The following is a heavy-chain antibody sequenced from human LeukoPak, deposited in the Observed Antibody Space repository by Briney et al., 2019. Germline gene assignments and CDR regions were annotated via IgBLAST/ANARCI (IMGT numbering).Heavy chain of an antibody. CDR1: GGSFSGYY. J-gene: IGHJ3*02. CDR3: ASEYYYDSSGYSRHAFDI. D-gene: IGHD3-22*01. CDR2: INHSGST. V-gene: IGHV4-34*01. Sequence: SETLSLTCAAYGGSFSGYYWSWIRQPPGKGLEWIGEINHSGSTNYNPSLKSRVTISVDTSKNQFSLKLSSVTATDTAMYYCASEYYYDSSGYSRHAFDIWGQGTMVTVSS.